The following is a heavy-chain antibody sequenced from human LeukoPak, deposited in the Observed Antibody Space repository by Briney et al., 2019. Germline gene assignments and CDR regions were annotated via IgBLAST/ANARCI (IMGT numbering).Heavy chain of an antibody. V-gene: IGHV3-7*01. J-gene: IGHJ6*02. Sequence: GGSRRFSCAASGFTFSSYWMSWVRQAPGKGLEWVANIKQDGSEKYYVDSVKGRFTISRDNAKNSLYLQMNSLRAEDTAVYYCARDLPYCSSTSCYVTQYPYYYYGMDVWGQGTTVTVSS. CDR3: ARDLPYCSSTSCYVTQYPYYYYGMDV. CDR1: GFTFSSYW. D-gene: IGHD2-2*01. CDR2: IKQDGSEK.